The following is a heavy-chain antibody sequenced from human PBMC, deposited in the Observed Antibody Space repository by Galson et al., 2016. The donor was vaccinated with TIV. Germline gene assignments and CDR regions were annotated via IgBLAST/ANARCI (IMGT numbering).Heavy chain of an antibody. D-gene: IGHD4-17*01. V-gene: IGHV3-9*01. CDR3: AKGQLRAARRFYYMDV. J-gene: IGHJ6*03. Sequence: SLRLSCAASGFTFDDYAMHWVRQVPEKGLEWVSVISWNSGSTVYADSVKGRFTISRDNAKNSLFLQMNSLRVEDTALYYCAKGQLRAARRFYYMDVWGKGTTVTVSS. CDR1: GFTFDDYA. CDR2: ISWNSGST.